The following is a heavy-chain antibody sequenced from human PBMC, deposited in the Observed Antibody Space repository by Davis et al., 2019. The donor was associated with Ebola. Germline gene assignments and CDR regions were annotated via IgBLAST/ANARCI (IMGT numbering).Heavy chain of an antibody. CDR2: MRYDGSNK. Sequence: GGSLRLSCAASGLTLSSNGMHWVRQAPGKGLEWVAFMRYDGSNKYYADSVKGRFTIPRDSSKNTLYLQLNSLRPEDTAVYYCAKGGGTAHFDSWGQGTLVTVSS. D-gene: IGHD3-16*01. J-gene: IGHJ4*02. CDR3: AKGGGTAHFDS. V-gene: IGHV3-30*02. CDR1: GLTLSSNG.